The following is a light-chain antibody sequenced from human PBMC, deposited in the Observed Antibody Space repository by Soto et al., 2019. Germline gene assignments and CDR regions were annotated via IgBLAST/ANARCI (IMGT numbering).Light chain of an antibody. J-gene: IGKJ1*01. CDR3: LQHKSYPQT. CDR2: AAS. Sequence: DIQMTRSPSSLSASVGDRVTITCRASQGIRDALGWYQQKPGKAPKRLIYAASSLQSGVPSRFSGSGSGTEFTLTISSLQPQDFATYYCLQHKSYPQTFGQGTKGESK. CDR1: QGIRDA. V-gene: IGKV1-17*01.